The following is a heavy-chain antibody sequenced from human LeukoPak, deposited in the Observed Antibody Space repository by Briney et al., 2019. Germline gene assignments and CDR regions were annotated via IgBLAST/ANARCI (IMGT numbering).Heavy chain of an antibody. Sequence: GGSLRLSCAASGFTSSSYWMHWVRQAPGKGLVWVSRINTDGSSTSYADSVKGRFTISRDNAKNTLYLQMNSLRAEDTAVYYCARAYRSYYYMDVWGKGTTVTVSS. V-gene: IGHV3-74*01. CDR3: ARAYRSYYYMDV. J-gene: IGHJ6*03. D-gene: IGHD3-16*02. CDR1: GFTSSSYW. CDR2: INTDGSST.